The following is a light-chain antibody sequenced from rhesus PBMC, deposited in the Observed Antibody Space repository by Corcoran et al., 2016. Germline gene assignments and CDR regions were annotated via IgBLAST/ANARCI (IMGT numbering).Light chain of an antibody. CDR3: CSYAGGYTYV. V-gene: IGLV2-32*01. CDR1: SSDIGGYNY. CDR2: DVN. J-gene: IGLJ1*01. Sequence: QAAPTQPRPVSGSPGQSVTIFCTGTSSDIGGYNYVSWYQQHPGTAPKLMIYDVNKRPSGVSDRFSGSKSGNTASLTISGLQAEDEADYYCCSYAGGYTYVFGSGTRLTVL.